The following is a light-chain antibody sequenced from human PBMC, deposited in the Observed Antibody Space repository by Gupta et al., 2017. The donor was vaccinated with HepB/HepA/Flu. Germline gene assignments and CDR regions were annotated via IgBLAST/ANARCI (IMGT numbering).Light chain of an antibody. J-gene: IGLJ2*01. V-gene: IGLV2-8*01. CDR1: SSDVGGYNY. CDR2: EVS. CDR3: SSYAGSNNLV. Sequence: QSALTQPPSASGSPGQSVTISCTGTSSDVGGYNYVSWYQQHPGKAPKLMIYEVSKRPSGVPARFSGSKSGNTASLTVSGLPAEEEADYYCSSYAGSNNLVFGGGTKLTVL.